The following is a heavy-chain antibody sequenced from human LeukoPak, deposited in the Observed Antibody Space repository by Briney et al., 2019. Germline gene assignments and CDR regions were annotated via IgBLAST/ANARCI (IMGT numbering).Heavy chain of an antibody. CDR3: ARRGYYDSSGYYETFDY. V-gene: IGHV5-51*01. CDR2: IYPGDSDT. Sequence: GESLKISCKGSGYSFTSYWIGWVRQMPGKGLEWMGIIYPGDSDTGYSPSFQGQVTISADKSISTAYLQWSSLQASDTAMYYCARRGYYDSSGYYETFDYWGQGTLVTVSS. D-gene: IGHD3-22*01. CDR1: GYSFTSYW. J-gene: IGHJ4*02.